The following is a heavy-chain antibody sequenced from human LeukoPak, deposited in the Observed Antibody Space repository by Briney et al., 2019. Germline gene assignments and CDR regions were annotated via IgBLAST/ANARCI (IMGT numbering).Heavy chain of an antibody. V-gene: IGHV1-8*01. Sequence: GASVKVSCKASGYTFTSYDINWVRQATGQGLEWMGWMNPNSGNTGYAQKFQGRVTMTRNTSISTAYMEPSSLRSEDTAVYYCARSSSSWFPFFDYWGQGTLVTVSS. CDR2: MNPNSGNT. CDR3: ARSSSSWFPFFDY. CDR1: GYTFTSYD. J-gene: IGHJ4*02. D-gene: IGHD6-13*01.